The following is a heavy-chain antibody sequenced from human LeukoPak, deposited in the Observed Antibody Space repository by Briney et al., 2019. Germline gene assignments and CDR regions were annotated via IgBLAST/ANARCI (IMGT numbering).Heavy chain of an antibody. CDR1: GGSISSSSYY. CDR2: IYYSGST. Sequence: PSETLSLTCTVSGGSISSSSYYWGWIRQPPGKGLEWIGSIYYSGSTYYNPSLKSRVTISVDTSKNQFSLKLSSVTAADTAVYYCARGNNNHSKNRNWGKEPSPVDYWGQGTLVTVSS. V-gene: IGHV4-39*07. CDR3: ARGNNNHSKNRNWGKEPSPVDY. D-gene: IGHD3-16*01. J-gene: IGHJ4*02.